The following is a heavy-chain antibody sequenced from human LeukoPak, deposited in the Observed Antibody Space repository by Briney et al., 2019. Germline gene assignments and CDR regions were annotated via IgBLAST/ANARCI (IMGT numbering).Heavy chain of an antibody. CDR3: ARDKDGIYYFDY. Sequence: PGGSPRLSCAASGFTFSSYAMHWVRQAPGKGLEWVAVISYDGSNKYYADSVKGRFTISRDNSKNTLYLQMNSLRAEDTAVYYCARDKDGIYYFDYWGQGTLVTVSS. CDR2: ISYDGSNK. CDR1: GFTFSSYA. J-gene: IGHJ4*02. V-gene: IGHV3-30-3*01. D-gene: IGHD2-15*01.